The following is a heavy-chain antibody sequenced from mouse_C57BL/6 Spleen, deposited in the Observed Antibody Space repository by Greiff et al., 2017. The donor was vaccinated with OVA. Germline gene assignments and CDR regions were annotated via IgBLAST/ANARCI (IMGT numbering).Heavy chain of an antibody. CDR1: GYTFTSYW. V-gene: IGHV1-69*01. CDR3: ARSCGYRWYFDD. Sequence: VQLQQPGAELVMPGASVKLSCKASGYTFTSYWMHWVKQRPGQGLEWIGEIDPSDSYTNYNQKFKGKSTLTVDKSSSTAYMQLSSLTSEDSAVYYCARSCGYRWYFDDWGQGTTLTVSS. J-gene: IGHJ2*01. D-gene: IGHD2-2*01. CDR2: IDPSDSYT.